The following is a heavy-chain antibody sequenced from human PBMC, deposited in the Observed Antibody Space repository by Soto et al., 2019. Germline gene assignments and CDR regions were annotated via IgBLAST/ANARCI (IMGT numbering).Heavy chain of an antibody. Sequence: GESLKISCKGSGYSFTSYWISWVRQMPGKGLEWMGRIDPSDSCTNYSPSFQGHVTISADKSISTAYLQWSSLKASDTAMYYGARRGENCSGGSCYDGGHYGMDVWGQGTTVTV. V-gene: IGHV5-10-1*01. CDR2: IDPSDSCT. D-gene: IGHD2-15*01. J-gene: IGHJ6*02. CDR3: ARRGENCSGGSCYDGGHYGMDV. CDR1: GYSFTSYW.